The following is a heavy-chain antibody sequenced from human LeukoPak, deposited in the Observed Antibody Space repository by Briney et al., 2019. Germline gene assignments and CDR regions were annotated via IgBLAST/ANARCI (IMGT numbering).Heavy chain of an antibody. D-gene: IGHD6-13*01. CDR2: INNSGST. CDR1: GGSFSGYY. V-gene: IGHV4-34*01. CDR3: AGRSSCPGN. J-gene: IGHJ4*02. Sequence: SETLSLTCAVYGGSFSGYYWGWIRQPPGKGLEWIGEINNSGSTNYNPSLKSRVTISVETSKNQCSLKLSAVDAADRAVYYCAGRSSCPGNWGQGTLVTVSS.